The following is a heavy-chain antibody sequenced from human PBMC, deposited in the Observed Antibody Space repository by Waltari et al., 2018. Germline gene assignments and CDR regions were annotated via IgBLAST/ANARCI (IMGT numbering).Heavy chain of an antibody. CDR1: GFTFSSYG. CDR2: IWYDGSNK. CDR3: ARDPGGAVAGTEEPYYFDY. J-gene: IGHJ4*02. V-gene: IGHV3-33*01. Sequence: QVQLVESGGGVVQPGRSLRLSCAASGFTFSSYGMHWVRQAPGKGREWVAVIWYDGSNKYYADSVKGRFTISRDNSKNTLYLQMNSLRAEDTAVYYCARDPGGAVAGTEEPYYFDYWGQGTLVTVSS. D-gene: IGHD6-19*01.